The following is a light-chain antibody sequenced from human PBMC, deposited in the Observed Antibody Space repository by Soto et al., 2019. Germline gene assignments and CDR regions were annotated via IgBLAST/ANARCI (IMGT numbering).Light chain of an antibody. CDR1: QSVSSY. CDR3: QQRSNWPPEIT. J-gene: IGKJ5*01. Sequence: EIVLTQSPATLSLSTGERATLSCRASQSVSSYLAWYQQKPGQAPRLLIYDASNRATGIPARFSGSGSGTDFTLTISSLGPEDFAVYYCQQRSNWPPEITFGQGTRLEI. V-gene: IGKV3-11*01. CDR2: DAS.